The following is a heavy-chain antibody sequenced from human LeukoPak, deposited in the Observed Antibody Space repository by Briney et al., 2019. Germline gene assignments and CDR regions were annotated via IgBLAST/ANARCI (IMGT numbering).Heavy chain of an antibody. CDR3: TRAGLVAAAGRGRFDP. CDR2: IRSKAYGGTT. J-gene: IGHJ5*02. CDR1: GFTFGDYA. V-gene: IGHV3-49*04. Sequence: GGSLRLSCTASGFTFGDYAMSWVRQAPGKGLEWVGFIRSKAYGGTTEYAASVKGRFTISRDDSKSIAYLQMNSLKTEDTAVYYCTRAGLVAAAGRGRFDPWGQGTLVTVSS. D-gene: IGHD6-13*01.